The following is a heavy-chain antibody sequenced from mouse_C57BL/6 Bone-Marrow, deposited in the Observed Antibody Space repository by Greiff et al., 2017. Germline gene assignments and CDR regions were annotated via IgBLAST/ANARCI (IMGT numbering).Heavy chain of an antibody. CDR1: GYAFTDYL. J-gene: IGHJ2*01. CDR2: INPGSGGT. CDR3: ARGGLSGDY. V-gene: IGHV1-54*01. D-gene: IGHD3-3*01. Sequence: QVQLQQSGAELVRPGTSVKVPCKASGYAFTDYLIEWVKQRPGKSLEWIGVINPGSGGTNYNEKFKGKATLTADKSSSTADMELSSLTSEDSEVYFCARGGLSGDYWGQGTTLTVSS.